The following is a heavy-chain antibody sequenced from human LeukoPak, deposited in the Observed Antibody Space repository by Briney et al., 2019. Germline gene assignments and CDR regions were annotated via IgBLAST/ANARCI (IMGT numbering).Heavy chain of an antibody. J-gene: IGHJ5*02. D-gene: IGHD5-12*01. V-gene: IGHV3-7*01. Sequence: GGSLRLSCAASGFTFSSYWMSWVRQAPGKGLEWVANIKQNGSDKYYVDSVKDRFTISRDNAKNSLYLQMNSLRADDTAVYYCATSGRGRFDPWGQGTLVTVSS. CDR3: ATSGRGRFDP. CDR1: GFTFSSYW. CDR2: IKQNGSDK.